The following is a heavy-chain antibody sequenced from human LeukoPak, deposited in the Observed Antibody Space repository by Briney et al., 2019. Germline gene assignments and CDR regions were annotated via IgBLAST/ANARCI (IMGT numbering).Heavy chain of an antibody. V-gene: IGHV3-23*01. CDR2: ISGSGGST. Sequence: GGSLRLSCAASGFTFSSYAMSWVRQAPGKGLEWVSAISGSGGSTYYADSVKGRFTISRDNSKNTLYLQMNSLRAEDTAVYYCAKDGYYDYVWGSYLPGFLAYWGQGTLVTVSS. D-gene: IGHD3-16*02. CDR3: AKDGYYDYVWGSYLPGFLAY. CDR1: GFTFSSYA. J-gene: IGHJ4*02.